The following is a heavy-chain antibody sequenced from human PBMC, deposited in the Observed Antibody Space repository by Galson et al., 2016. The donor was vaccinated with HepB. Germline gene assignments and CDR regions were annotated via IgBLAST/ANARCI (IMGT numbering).Heavy chain of an antibody. V-gene: IGHV4-31*11. J-gene: IGHJ4*02. CDR3: ARCNISGRYFDVPRFDD. Sequence: TLSLTCAVAGGSITSGDYYWTWIRQHPGQGLEWISHICYSGNTYYTPSLKLRVTISVDTTENHFSRSLSSVTAADTSVYYCARCNISGRYFDVPRFDDWGQGTLLTVSS. CDR1: GGSITSGDYY. CDR2: ICYSGNT. D-gene: IGHD3-9*01.